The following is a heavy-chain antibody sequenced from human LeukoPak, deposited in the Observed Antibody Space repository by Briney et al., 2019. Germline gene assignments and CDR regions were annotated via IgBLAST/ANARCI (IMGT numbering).Heavy chain of an antibody. J-gene: IGHJ4*02. D-gene: IGHD2-21*02. CDR3: ARDKSYGDSEDY. V-gene: IGHV1-2*02. Sequence: ASVNVSCKASGYTFTGYYMHWVRQAPGQGLEWMGWINPNSGGTNYAQKFRGRVTMTRDTSISTAYMELSRLRSDDTAVYYCARDKSYGDSEDYWGQGTLVTVSS. CDR2: INPNSGGT. CDR1: GYTFTGYY.